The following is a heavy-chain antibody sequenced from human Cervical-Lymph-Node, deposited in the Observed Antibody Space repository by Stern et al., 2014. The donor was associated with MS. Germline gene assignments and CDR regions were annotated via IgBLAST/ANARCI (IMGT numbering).Heavy chain of an antibody. CDR1: GYTFSIYW. J-gene: IGHJ4*02. V-gene: IGHV5-51*01. D-gene: IGHD1-14*01. CDR3: ARQTTAWASDV. Sequence: EDQLVESGAELIRPGESLQISCKGSGYTFSIYWIAWVRQMPGTGLAWMGIIYPGDSEPRYSPSFQGKVTMSADKSTSTAYLQWSSLNASDTAMYFCARQTTAWASDVWGQGTLVTVSS. CDR2: IYPGDSEP.